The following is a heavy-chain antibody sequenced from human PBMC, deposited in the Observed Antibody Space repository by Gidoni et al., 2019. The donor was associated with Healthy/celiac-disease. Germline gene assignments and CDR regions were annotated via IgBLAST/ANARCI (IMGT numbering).Heavy chain of an antibody. J-gene: IGHJ4*02. CDR1: GFRFRSLG. CDR2: IRYDGSNK. Sequence: VGSGEAVVRLGGAPRPLCGTSGFRFRSLGMHWVRQAPGKGLEWVAFIRYDGSNKYYADSVKGRFTISRDNSKNTLYLQMNSLRAEDTAVYYCAKAWGPTNYDFWSGLDYWGQGTLVTVSS. CDR3: AKAWGPTNYDFWSGLDY. D-gene: IGHD3-3*01. V-gene: IGHV3-30*02.